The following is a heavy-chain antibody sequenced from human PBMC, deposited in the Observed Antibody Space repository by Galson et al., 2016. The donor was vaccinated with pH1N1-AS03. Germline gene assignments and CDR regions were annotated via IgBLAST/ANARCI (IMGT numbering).Heavy chain of an antibody. Sequence: SETLSLTCAVYGGSFNNYYWNWIRQSPGKGLEWVGEINHSGSTDYNPSLKSRVTISVDPSKNQISLNLNSVTAADTAVYYCARGSYSRGWERGRNAFDIWGQGRMVTVSS. D-gene: IGHD6-19*01. CDR3: ARGSYSRGWERGRNAFDI. J-gene: IGHJ3*02. V-gene: IGHV4-34*01. CDR1: GGSFNNYY. CDR2: INHSGST.